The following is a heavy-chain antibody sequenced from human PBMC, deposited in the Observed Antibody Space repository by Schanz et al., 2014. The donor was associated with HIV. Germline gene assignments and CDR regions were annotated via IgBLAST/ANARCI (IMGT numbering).Heavy chain of an antibody. J-gene: IGHJ4*02. Sequence: EVQQVLESGGGLVQPGGSLRLSCAASGISLTNNAMTWVRQAPGKGLEWVSDIRAAGDTYYGDSVKGRFTVSRDNSKNTLSLQMSSLRAEDTATYYCTREGNYYGGSVPGHWGQGALVSVSS. D-gene: IGHD2-21*01. CDR3: TREGNYYGGSVPGH. CDR1: GISLTNNA. V-gene: IGHV3-23*01. CDR2: IRAAGDT.